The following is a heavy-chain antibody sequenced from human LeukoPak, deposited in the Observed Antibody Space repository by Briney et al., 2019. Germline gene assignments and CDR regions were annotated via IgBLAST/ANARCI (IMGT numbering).Heavy chain of an antibody. D-gene: IGHD1-26*01. CDR2: IIPIFGTA. CDR1: GGTFSSYA. J-gene: IGHJ4*02. V-gene: IGHV1-69*05. Sequence: SVKVSCKASGGTFSSYAISWVRQAPGQGLEWMGRIIPIFGTANYAQKFQGRVTITTDESTSTAYMELSSLRSEDTAVYYCAREDGSYKYYFDYWGQGTLVTASS. CDR3: AREDGSYKYYFDY.